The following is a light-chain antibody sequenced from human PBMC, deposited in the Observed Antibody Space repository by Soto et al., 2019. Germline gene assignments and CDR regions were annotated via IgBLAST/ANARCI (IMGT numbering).Light chain of an antibody. CDR2: DAS. CDR1: QSVNNY. J-gene: IGKJ4*01. V-gene: IGKV3-11*01. Sequence: EIVLTQSPATLSLSPGERATLSCRASQSVNNYLAWYQQKPGQAPRLLISDASNRATGIPARFSGSRSGTDFTLTISSLEPEDFAVYYCQQRRSWPPAFGGAPKVAIK. CDR3: QQRRSWPPA.